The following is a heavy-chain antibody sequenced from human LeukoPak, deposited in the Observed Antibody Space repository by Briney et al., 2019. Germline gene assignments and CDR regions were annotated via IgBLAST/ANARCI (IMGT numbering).Heavy chain of an antibody. CDR3: ARDEGYDFWSGYLGQDAFDI. CDR2: IYTSGST. J-gene: IGHJ3*02. CDR1: GGSISSYY. Sequence: PSETLSLTCTVSGGSISSYYWSWIRQPAGKGLEWIGRIYTSGSTNYNPSFKSRVTMSVDTSKNQFSLKLSSVTAADTAVYYCARDEGYDFWSGYLGQDAFDIWGQGTMVTVSS. V-gene: IGHV4-4*07. D-gene: IGHD3-3*01.